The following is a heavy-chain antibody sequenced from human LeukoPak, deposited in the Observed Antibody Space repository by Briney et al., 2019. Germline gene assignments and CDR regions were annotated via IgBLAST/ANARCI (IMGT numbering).Heavy chain of an antibody. Sequence: PAGSLRLSCAASGFTFSSYAMHWVRQAPGKGLEYVSASSSNGGSTYYANSVKGRFTISRDNSKNTLYLQMGSLRAEDMAVYYCARDTGSYYFDYWGQGTLVTVSS. J-gene: IGHJ4*02. V-gene: IGHV3-64*01. CDR2: SSSNGGST. CDR3: ARDTGSYYFDY. D-gene: IGHD1-26*01. CDR1: GFTFSSYA.